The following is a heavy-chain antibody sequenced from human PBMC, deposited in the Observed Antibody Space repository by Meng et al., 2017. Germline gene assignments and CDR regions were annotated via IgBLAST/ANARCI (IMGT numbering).Heavy chain of an antibody. CDR2: IYWNDDK. CDR3: AHIPYSSSWYEYFQH. D-gene: IGHD6-13*01. CDR1: GFSLSTSGVG. Sequence: ELGPTLGDPNKTLTLPCTFSGFSLSTSGVGVGWIRQPPGKALEWLALIYWNDDKRYSPSLKSRLTITKDTSKNQVVLTMTNMGPVDTATYYCAHIPYSSSWYEYFQHWGQGTLVTVSS. J-gene: IGHJ1*01. V-gene: IGHV2-5*01.